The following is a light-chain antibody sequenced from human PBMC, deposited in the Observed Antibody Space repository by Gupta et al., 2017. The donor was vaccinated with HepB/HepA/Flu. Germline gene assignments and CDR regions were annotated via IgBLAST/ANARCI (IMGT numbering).Light chain of an antibody. Sequence: DIVMTQSPDSLAVSLGERATINCKSSQSGLYSSNNKKYLAWYQQKPGQPPKLLIYWASTRESGVPDRFSGRGSGTDFTLTISSLQAEDVAVYYCHQYDSEAPTFGGGTKVEIK. CDR3: HQYDSEAPT. CDR1: QSGLYSSNNKKY. CDR2: WAS. J-gene: IGKJ4*01. V-gene: IGKV4-1*01.